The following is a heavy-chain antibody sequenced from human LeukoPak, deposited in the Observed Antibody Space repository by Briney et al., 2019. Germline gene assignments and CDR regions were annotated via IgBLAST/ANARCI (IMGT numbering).Heavy chain of an antibody. V-gene: IGHV4-34*01. Sequence: SETLSLTCAVYGESFSGYYWSWIRQPPGKGLEWIGEINHSGSTNYNPSLKSRVTISVDTSKNQFSLKLSSVTAADTAVYYCARHGRFGYYYGSGSYFDYWGQGTLVTVSS. CDR1: GESFSGYY. CDR2: INHSGST. D-gene: IGHD3-10*01. J-gene: IGHJ4*02. CDR3: ARHGRFGYYYGSGSYFDY.